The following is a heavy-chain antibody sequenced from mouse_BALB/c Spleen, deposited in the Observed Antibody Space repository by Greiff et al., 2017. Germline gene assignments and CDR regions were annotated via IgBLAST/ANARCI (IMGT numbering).Heavy chain of an antibody. J-gene: IGHJ3*01. CDR1: GFTFSSYA. V-gene: IGHV5-6-5*01. D-gene: IGHD2-1*01. CDR3: AREGGNPFAY. CDR2: ISSGGST. Sequence: EVQLVESGGGLVKPGGSLKLSCAASGFTFSSYAMSWVRQTPEKRLEWVASISSGGSTYYPDSVKGRFTISRDNARNILYLQMSSLRSEDTAMYYCAREGGNPFAYWGQGTLVTVSA.